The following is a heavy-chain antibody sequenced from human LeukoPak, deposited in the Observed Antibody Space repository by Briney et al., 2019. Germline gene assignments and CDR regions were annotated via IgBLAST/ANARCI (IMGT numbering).Heavy chain of an antibody. J-gene: IGHJ3*02. CDR1: GYTFTSYA. D-gene: IGHD5-24*01. CDR3: AREGDGYNSAAFDI. Sequence: ASVKVSCKASGYTFTSYAMHWVRQAPGQRLEWMGWINAGNGNTKYSQKFQGRVTITRDTSTSTVYMELSSPRSEDTAVYYCAREGDGYNSAAFDIWGQGTMVTVSS. V-gene: IGHV1-3*01. CDR2: INAGNGNT.